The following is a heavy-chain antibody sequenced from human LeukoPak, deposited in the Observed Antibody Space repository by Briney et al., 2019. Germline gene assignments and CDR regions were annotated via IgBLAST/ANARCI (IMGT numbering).Heavy chain of an antibody. V-gene: IGHV1-18*01. D-gene: IGHD3-22*01. CDR3: ARGGGSNCYDSSPASWFDP. J-gene: IGHJ5*02. CDR1: GYTFTSYG. Sequence: ASVKVSCKASGYTFTSYGISWVRQAPGQGLEWMGWISAYNGNTNYARKLQGRVTMTTDTSTSTAYMELRSLRSDDTAVYYCARGGGSNCYDSSPASWFDPWGQGTLVTVSS. CDR2: ISAYNGNT.